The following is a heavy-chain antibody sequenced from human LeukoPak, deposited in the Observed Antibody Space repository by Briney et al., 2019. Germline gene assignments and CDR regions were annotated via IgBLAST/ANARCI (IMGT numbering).Heavy chain of an antibody. D-gene: IGHD4-17*01. Sequence: PSETLSLTCTVSGGSISSYYWSWIRQPPGKGLEWIGYIYYSGSTNYNPSLKSRVTISVDTSKNQFSLKLSSVTAADTAVYYCARDQSKDPRDFTAGDFDLTFDPWGQGTLVTVSS. V-gene: IGHV4-59*01. CDR2: IYYSGST. CDR1: GGSISSYY. CDR3: ARDQSKDPRDFTAGDFDLTFDP. J-gene: IGHJ5*02.